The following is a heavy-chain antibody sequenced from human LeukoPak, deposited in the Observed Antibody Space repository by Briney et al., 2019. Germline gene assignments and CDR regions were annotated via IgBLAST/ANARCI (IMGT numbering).Heavy chain of an antibody. CDR2: INHSGST. CDR1: DGSFSGYY. CDR3: ARRTHYDYVWGSYRHTSMDY. V-gene: IGHV4-34*01. Sequence: EPSETLSLTCAVYDGSFSGYYWSWIRQPPGKGLEWIGEINHSGSTNYNPSLKSRVTISVDTSKNQFSLKLSSVTAADTAVYYCARRTHYDYVWGSYRHTSMDYWGQGTLVTVSS. D-gene: IGHD3-16*02. J-gene: IGHJ4*02.